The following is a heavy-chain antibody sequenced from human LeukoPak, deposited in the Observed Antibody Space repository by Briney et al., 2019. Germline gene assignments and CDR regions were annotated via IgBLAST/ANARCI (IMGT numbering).Heavy chain of an antibody. D-gene: IGHD5-18*01. CDR3: AKGRRRTAMDHFDY. J-gene: IGHJ4*02. CDR1: GFTFTSYA. V-gene: IGHV3-23*01. Sequence: PGGSLRLSCTASGFTFTSYAMTWVRQAPGKGLEWVSAISGSGGSTYYADSVKGRFTISRDNSKNTLYLQMNSLRAEDTAVYYCAKGRRRTAMDHFDYWGQGTLVTVSS. CDR2: ISGSGGST.